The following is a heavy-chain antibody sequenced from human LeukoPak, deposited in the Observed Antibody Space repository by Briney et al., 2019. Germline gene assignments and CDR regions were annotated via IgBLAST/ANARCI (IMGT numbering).Heavy chain of an antibody. Sequence: SETLSLTCTVSGGSISTFYWSWIRQAPGKGLEYIGYIYYSGSTNYNPSLESRVTLSVDTSQNQFSLILSSVTAADTAVCYCARGPTSYYFESWGQGTLVTVSS. V-gene: IGHV4-59*01. CDR3: ARGPTSYYFES. J-gene: IGHJ4*02. CDR1: GGSISTFY. CDR2: IYYSGST. D-gene: IGHD2-15*01.